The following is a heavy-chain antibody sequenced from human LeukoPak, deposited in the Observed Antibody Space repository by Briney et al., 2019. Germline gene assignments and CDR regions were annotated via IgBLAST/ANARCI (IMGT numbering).Heavy chain of an antibody. CDR3: ARLPEGIAVAGRRYMDV. CDR2: INPNSGGT. Sequence: GASVKVSCKASGYTFTGYYMHWVRQAPGQGLEWMGRINPNSGGTNYAQKFQGRVTMTRDTSISTAYMEQSRLRSDDTAVYYCARLPEGIAVAGRRYMDVWGKGTTVTVSS. CDR1: GYTFTGYY. D-gene: IGHD6-19*01. J-gene: IGHJ6*03. V-gene: IGHV1-2*06.